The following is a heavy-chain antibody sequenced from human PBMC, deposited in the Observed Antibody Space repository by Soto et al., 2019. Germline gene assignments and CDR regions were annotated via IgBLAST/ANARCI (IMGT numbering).Heavy chain of an antibody. CDR1: GFTFSSYA. V-gene: IGHV3-30-3*01. CDR2: ISYDGSNK. D-gene: IGHD3-16*02. Sequence: QVQLVESGGGVVQPGRSLRLSCAASGFTFSSYAMHWVRQAPGKGLEWVALISYDGSNKYYADSVKGRFTISRDNSKNTLYLQMNSLRAEDTAVYYCARDPTLRLGELSLQDWGHGTLVTVSS. CDR3: ARDPTLRLGELSLQD. J-gene: IGHJ4*01.